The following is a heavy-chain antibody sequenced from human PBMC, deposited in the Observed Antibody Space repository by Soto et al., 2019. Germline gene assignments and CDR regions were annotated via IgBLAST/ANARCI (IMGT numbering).Heavy chain of an antibody. Sequence: SVKVSCKASGGTFSSYAISWVRQAPGQGLEWMGGIIPIFGTANYAQKFQGRVTITADESTSTAYMELSSLRSEDTAVYYCARGDYQGFWSGYYNSGMDVWGQGTTVTVSS. J-gene: IGHJ6*02. V-gene: IGHV1-69*13. CDR1: GGTFSSYA. D-gene: IGHD3-3*01. CDR3: ARGDYQGFWSGYYNSGMDV. CDR2: IIPIFGTA.